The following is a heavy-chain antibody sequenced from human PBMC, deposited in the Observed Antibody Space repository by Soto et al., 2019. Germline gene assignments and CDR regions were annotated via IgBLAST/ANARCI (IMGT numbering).Heavy chain of an antibody. CDR2: INPNDSNT. V-gene: IGHV5-51*01. Sequence: PGESLKISCKASGYTFTTYWIGWVRQMPGKGLEWMGIINPNDSNTRYRPSFEGQVTISVDRSISTAYLQWSSLKASDTAIYYCARHEDFYYSYNGMDVWGQGTTVTVSS. J-gene: IGHJ6*02. CDR1: GYTFTTYW. CDR3: ARHEDFYYSYNGMDV.